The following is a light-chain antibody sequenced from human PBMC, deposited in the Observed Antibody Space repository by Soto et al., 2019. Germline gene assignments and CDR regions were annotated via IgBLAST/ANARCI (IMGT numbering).Light chain of an antibody. CDR3: SSYAGSYYA. Sequence: QSALTQPPSASGSPGQSVTISCTGTSSDVGGYNYVSWYQQHPGKAPKIIIYEVSKRPSGVPDRFWGSKSGNTASLTVSGLQAEEEAEHHWSSYAGSYYAFGTGTKVT. CDR1: SSDVGGYNY. CDR2: EVS. V-gene: IGLV2-8*01. J-gene: IGLJ1*01.